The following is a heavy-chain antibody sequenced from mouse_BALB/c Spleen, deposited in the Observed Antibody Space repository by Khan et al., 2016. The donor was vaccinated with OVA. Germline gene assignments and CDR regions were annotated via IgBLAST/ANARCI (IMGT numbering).Heavy chain of an antibody. CDR2: ISYSGST. CDR3: ARKNNYGYAVCY. Sequence: EVQLQESGPGLVKPSQSLSLTCTVTGYSITTNYAWDWIRQFPGNKLEWMGYISYSGSTSYNPSLKSRISITRDTSKNQFFLQLNSVTTEDTATXYCARKNNYGYAVCYWGQGTSVTVSS. V-gene: IGHV3-2*02. CDR1: GYSITTNYA. D-gene: IGHD1-1*01. J-gene: IGHJ4*01.